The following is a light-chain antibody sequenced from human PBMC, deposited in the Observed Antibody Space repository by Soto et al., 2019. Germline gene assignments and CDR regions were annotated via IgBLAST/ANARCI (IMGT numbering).Light chain of an antibody. Sequence: EIVLTQSPGTLSLSPGERATLSCRASPSVSSSYLAWYQQKPGQAPRLLIYGASSSATGIPDRFSGSGSGTDFTLTISRLEPEDCAVYYCQQYGSSPITFGQGTRLEIK. CDR2: GAS. CDR3: QQYGSSPIT. J-gene: IGKJ5*01. V-gene: IGKV3-20*01. CDR1: PSVSSSY.